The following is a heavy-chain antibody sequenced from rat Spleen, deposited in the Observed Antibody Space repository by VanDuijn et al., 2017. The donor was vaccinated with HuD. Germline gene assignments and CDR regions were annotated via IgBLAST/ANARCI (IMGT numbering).Heavy chain of an antibody. D-gene: IGHD1-12*02. CDR3: TTDTFYDGTYYPGGFDY. CDR2: ISYDGSRT. Sequence: EVQLVESGGGLVQPGRSMKLSCAASGLSFSDCYMAWVRQAPTKGLEWVATISYDGSRTYYRDSVEGRFTISRDNAKDTLYLQMDSLRSEDTATYYCTTDTFYDGTYYPGGFDYWGQGVMVTVSS. J-gene: IGHJ2*01. V-gene: IGHV5-20*01. CDR1: GLSFSDCY.